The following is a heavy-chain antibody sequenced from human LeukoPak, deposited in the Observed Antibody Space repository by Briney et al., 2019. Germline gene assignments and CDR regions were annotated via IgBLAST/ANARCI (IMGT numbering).Heavy chain of an antibody. D-gene: IGHD6-6*01. CDR1: EFTFTSYE. CDR2: ISSSGNTI. J-gene: IGHJ3*02. Sequence: GGSLRLSCAASEFTFTSYELNWVRQAPGKGLEWVSYISSSGNTITYADYVKGRFTISRDNAKNSLYLQVISLRAEDTAVYYCARGPSIAARYYAFDIWGQGTMVTVSS. V-gene: IGHV3-48*03. CDR3: ARGPSIAARYYAFDI.